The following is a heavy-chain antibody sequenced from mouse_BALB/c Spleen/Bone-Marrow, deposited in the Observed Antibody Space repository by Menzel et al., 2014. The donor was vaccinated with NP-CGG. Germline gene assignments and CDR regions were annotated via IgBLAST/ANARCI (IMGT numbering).Heavy chain of an antibody. D-gene: IGHD4-1*01. V-gene: IGHV5-17*02. CDR1: GFTFSSFG. Sequence: VQLQQSGGGLVQPGGSRKLSCAASGFTFSSFGMHWVRPTPEKGLEWVAYISSGGSTIYYADTVKGRFTISRDNPKNTLFLQVTSLRSEDTAMYYCTRGGNWDDFDYWGQGTTLTVSS. J-gene: IGHJ2*01. CDR2: ISSGGSTI. CDR3: TRGGNWDDFDY.